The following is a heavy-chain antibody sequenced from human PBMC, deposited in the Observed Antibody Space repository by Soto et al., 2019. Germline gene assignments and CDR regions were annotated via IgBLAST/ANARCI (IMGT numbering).Heavy chain of an antibody. CDR1: GFTFSSYA. D-gene: IGHD6-19*01. J-gene: IGHJ4*02. V-gene: IGHV3-23*01. CDR3: AKGRSGWYFDY. Sequence: GGSLRLSCAASGFTFSSYAMSWVRQAPGKGLEWVSAISGSGGSTYYADSVKGRFTISRDNSKNTLYLRLNSLRAEGTAVYNCAKGRSGWYFDYWGQGTLVTVSS. CDR2: ISGSGGST.